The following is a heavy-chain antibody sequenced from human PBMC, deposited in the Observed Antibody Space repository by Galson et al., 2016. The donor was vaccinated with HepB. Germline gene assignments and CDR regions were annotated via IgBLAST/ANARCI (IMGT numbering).Heavy chain of an antibody. V-gene: IGHV4-4*02. CDR2: IYYSGST. Sequence: ETLSLTCAVSGDSISSSNWWNWVRQPPGKGLEWIGYIYYSGSTYYNPSLKSRVTISVDTSKNQFSLKLSSVTAADTAVYYCAREIYYGSGSYMDVWGKGTTVTVSS. D-gene: IGHD3-10*01. CDR1: GDSISSSNW. J-gene: IGHJ6*03. CDR3: AREIYYGSGSYMDV.